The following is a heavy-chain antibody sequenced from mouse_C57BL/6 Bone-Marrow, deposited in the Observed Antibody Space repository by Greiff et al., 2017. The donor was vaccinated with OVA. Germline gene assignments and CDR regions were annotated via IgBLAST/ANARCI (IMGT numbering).Heavy chain of an antibody. D-gene: IGHD3-2*02. J-gene: IGHJ2*01. CDR2: ISDGGSYT. Sequence: EVHLVESGGGLVKPGGSLKLSCAASGFTFSSYAMSWVRQTPEKRLEWVATISDGGSYTYYPDNVKGRFTISRDNAKNNPYLQMSHLKSEDTAMYYCARDQGGLDYWGQGTTLTVSS. CDR3: ARDQGGLDY. CDR1: GFTFSSYA. V-gene: IGHV5-4*01.